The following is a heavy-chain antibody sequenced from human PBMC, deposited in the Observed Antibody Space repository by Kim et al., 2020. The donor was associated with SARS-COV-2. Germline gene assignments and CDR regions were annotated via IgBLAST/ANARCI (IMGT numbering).Heavy chain of an antibody. J-gene: IGHJ4*02. V-gene: IGHV4-59*13. Sequence: SETLSLTCTVSGTSIGNNYCSWIRQPPGKGLEWIGDIDYSGNTGYNPSLKSRVTLSIDTSKNQFSLRLTSVTPADTAMYYCARGATMIAVWGQGTLVTVS. CDR2: IDYSGNT. D-gene: IGHD3-22*01. CDR3: ARGATMIAV. CDR1: GTSIGNNY.